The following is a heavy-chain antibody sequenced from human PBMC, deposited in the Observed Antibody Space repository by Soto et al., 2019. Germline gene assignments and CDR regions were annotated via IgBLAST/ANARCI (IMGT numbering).Heavy chain of an antibody. CDR2: ISYDGSNK. V-gene: IGHV3-30*18. CDR1: GFTFSSYA. J-gene: IGHJ6*02. CDR3: ANSGAAAGPHYYYYGMDV. Sequence: GGSLRLSCAASGFTFSSYAMSWVRQAPGKGLEWVAVISYDGSNKYYADSVKGRFTISRDNSKNTLYLQMNSLRAEDTAVYYCANSGAAAGPHYYYYGMDVWGQGTTVTVSS. D-gene: IGHD6-13*01.